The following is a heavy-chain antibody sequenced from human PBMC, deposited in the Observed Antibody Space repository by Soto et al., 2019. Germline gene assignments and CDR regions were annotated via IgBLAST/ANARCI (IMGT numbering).Heavy chain of an antibody. CDR2: ISWDGGTT. J-gene: IGHJ6*02. CDR3: AMDSVGSSWWCGSFYAMDV. V-gene: IGHV3-43*01. D-gene: IGHD6-13*01. CDR1: GFTFDDYT. Sequence: EVQLVESGGGVVQPGGSLRLSCAASGFTFDDYTMHWVRQAPGKGLEWVSLISWDGGTTYYADSVKGRFTISRDNSKTSVYLEMSSLRSEDTALDYCAMDSVGSSWWCGSFYAMDVWGQGTTVTVSS.